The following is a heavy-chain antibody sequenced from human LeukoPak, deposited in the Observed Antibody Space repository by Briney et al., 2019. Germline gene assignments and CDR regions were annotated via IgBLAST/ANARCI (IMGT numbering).Heavy chain of an antibody. CDR2: MDPNSGNT. CDR3: ASLVLGGRHGWFDP. D-gene: IGHD1-26*01. V-gene: IGHV1-8*01. CDR1: GYTFISYD. Sequence: ASVKVSCKASGYTFISYDINWVRQATGQGLEWMGWMDPNSGNTGYAQKFQGRVTMTRNTSISTAYMELSSLRSEDTAVYYCASLVLGGRHGWFDPWGQGTLVTVSS. J-gene: IGHJ5*02.